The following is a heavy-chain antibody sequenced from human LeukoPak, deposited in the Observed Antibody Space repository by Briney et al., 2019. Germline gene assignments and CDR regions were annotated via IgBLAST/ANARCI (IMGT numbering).Heavy chain of an antibody. CDR2: IRKSSTYI. Sequence: PGGSLRLSCAASGFNFSTDTMNWVRQAPGKGLEWVSSIRKSSTYIYYTDSVKGRFTISRDNAKNSLYLQMNSLRAEDTAVYYCARDLFDFYTWGRYGSFDIWRRGTMVAVCS. CDR3: ARDLFDFYTWGRYGSFDI. V-gene: IGHV3-21*01. J-gene: IGHJ3*02. D-gene: IGHD3-16*01. CDR1: GFNFSTDT.